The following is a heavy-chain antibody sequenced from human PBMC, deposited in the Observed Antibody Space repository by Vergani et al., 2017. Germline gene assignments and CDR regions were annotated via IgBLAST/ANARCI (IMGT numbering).Heavy chain of an antibody. V-gene: IGHV1-18*01. CDR3: AGYGSSWYDLSYYYYYYMDV. Sequence: QVQLVQSGAEVKKPGASVKVSCKASGYTFTSYGISWVRQAPGQGLEWMGWINAYNGNTNYAQKLQGRVTMTTDTSPSTAYMELRSLRSDDTAVYYCAGYGSSWYDLSYYYYYYMDVWGKGTTVTVSS. D-gene: IGHD6-13*01. J-gene: IGHJ6*03. CDR2: INAYNGNT. CDR1: GYTFTSYG.